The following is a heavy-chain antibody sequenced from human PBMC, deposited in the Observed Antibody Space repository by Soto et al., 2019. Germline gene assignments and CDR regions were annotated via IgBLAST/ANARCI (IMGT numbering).Heavy chain of an antibody. J-gene: IGHJ4*02. CDR1: GGSISSAAYC. CDR3: ARGPSGDKIDY. D-gene: IGHD7-27*01. CDR2: IYDDGTT. Sequence: SETLSLTCTVSGGSISSAAYCWSWIRQSPDKGLEWIGHIYDDGTTYSSPSLKGRVTISADTSETQFSLKLSSVSAADTAVYYCARGPSGDKIDYWGQGIQVTVSS. V-gene: IGHV4-30-4*01.